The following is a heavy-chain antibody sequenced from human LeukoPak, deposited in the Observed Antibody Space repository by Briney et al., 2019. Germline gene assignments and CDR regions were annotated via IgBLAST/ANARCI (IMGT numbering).Heavy chain of an antibody. V-gene: IGHV3-7*01. Sequence: PGGSLRLSCAASGFTFSSYWMSWVRQAPGKGLEWVANIKQDGSEKYYVDSVKGRFTISRDNAKNSLYLQMNSLRAEDTAVYYCARDGEYSSSSDAFDIWGQGTMVTVSS. CDR1: GFTFSSYW. J-gene: IGHJ3*02. CDR2: IKQDGSEK. CDR3: ARDGEYSSSSDAFDI. D-gene: IGHD6-6*01.